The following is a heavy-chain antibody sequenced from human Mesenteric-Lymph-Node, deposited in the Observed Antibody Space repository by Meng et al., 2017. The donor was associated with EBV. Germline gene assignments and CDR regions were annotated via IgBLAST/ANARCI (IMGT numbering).Heavy chain of an antibody. J-gene: IGHJ4*02. V-gene: IGHV4-4*02. CDR3: ARGVNPAY. D-gene: IGHD2-2*01. CDR1: GGSLSSRNW. CDR2: IYHSGST. Sequence: QVQLKESGPGLVKPSGTLSLTCAVAGGSLSSRNWWSWVRQPPGKGLEWIGEIYHSGSTNYNPSLKSRVTISVDTSKSQLYLKLSSVTAADTAVYYCARGVNPAYWGQGTLVTVSS.